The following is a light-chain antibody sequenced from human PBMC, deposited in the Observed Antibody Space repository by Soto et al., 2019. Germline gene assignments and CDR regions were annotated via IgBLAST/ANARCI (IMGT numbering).Light chain of an antibody. Sequence: EIVLPQSPATLSLSPGERATLSCRASQSVSSYLAWYQQKPGQAPRLLIYDASNSATAIPARFSGSGSGTDFTLTISSLEPDDVAVYYCQQRSNWPPRTFGQGTKVEIK. CDR1: QSVSSY. CDR2: DAS. CDR3: QQRSNWPPRT. V-gene: IGKV3-11*01. J-gene: IGKJ1*01.